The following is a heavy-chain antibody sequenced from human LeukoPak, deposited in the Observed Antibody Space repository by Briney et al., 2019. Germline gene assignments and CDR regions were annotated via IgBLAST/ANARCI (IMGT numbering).Heavy chain of an antibody. D-gene: IGHD1-26*01. J-gene: IGHJ4*02. CDR3: ARGLRGATRGPVDGFDY. CDR2: INHGGST. CDR1: GGSFSGYY. V-gene: IGHV4-34*01. Sequence: PSETLSLTCAVYGGSFSGYYWSWIRQPPGKGLEWIGEINHGGSTNYNPSLKSRITISVDTSKNQFSLKLSSVTAADTAVYYCARGLRGATRGPVDGFDYWGQGTLVTVSS.